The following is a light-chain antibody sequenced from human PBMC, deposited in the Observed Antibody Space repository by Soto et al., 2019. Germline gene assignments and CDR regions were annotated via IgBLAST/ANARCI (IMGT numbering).Light chain of an antibody. CDR1: QDNSNY. Sequence: IRMTHAPSSISASTGHRHTDSCQASQDNSNYLNWYQQKPGKAPKLLIYDASNLETGVPSRFSGSRSGTNFTLTISSLQPEDIATYYCQQHDNLPLTFGGGTKVDIK. J-gene: IGKJ4*01. CDR3: QQHDNLPLT. V-gene: IGKV1-33*01. CDR2: DAS.